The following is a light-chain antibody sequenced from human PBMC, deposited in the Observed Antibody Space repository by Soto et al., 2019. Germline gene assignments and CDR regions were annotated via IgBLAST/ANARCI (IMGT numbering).Light chain of an antibody. CDR2: KAS. V-gene: IGKV1-5*03. CDR3: QKYNALST. Sequence: DIQMTQSPSTLSASVGDRVTIACRASQNIGDWLAWYQQKPGKAPNLLIYKASTLESGVPSRFSGSGSGTEFTLAISSLQPEDFATYYCQKYNALSTFGGGTKVEI. CDR1: QNIGDW. J-gene: IGKJ4*01.